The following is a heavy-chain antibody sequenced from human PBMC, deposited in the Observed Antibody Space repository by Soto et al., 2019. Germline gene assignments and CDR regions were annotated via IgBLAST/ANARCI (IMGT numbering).Heavy chain of an antibody. V-gene: IGHV1-46*01. Sequence: ASVKVSCKASGYTFTSYYMHWVRQAPGQGLEWMGIINPSGGSTSYAQKFQGRVTMTRDTSTSTVYMELSSLRSEDTAVYYCARDRLEKIVATIRGIWDYWGQGTLVTVSS. CDR1: GYTFTSYY. D-gene: IGHD5-12*01. CDR2: INPSGGST. CDR3: ARDRLEKIVATIRGIWDY. J-gene: IGHJ4*02.